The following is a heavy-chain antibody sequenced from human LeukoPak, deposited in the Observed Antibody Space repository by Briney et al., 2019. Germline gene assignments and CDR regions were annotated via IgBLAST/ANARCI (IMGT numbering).Heavy chain of an antibody. D-gene: IGHD1-1*01. Sequence: KSSETLSLTCTVSGGSISSSSYYWGWIRQPPGKGLEWIGSIYYSGSTYYNPSLKSRVTISVDTSKNQFSLKLSSVTAADTAVYYCARVPWNYYYYMDVWGKGTTVTVSS. J-gene: IGHJ6*03. CDR2: IYYSGST. CDR3: ARVPWNYYYYMDV. V-gene: IGHV4-39*07. CDR1: GGSISSSSYY.